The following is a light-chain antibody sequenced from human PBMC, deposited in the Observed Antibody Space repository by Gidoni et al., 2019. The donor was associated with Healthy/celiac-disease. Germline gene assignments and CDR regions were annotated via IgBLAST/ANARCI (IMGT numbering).Light chain of an antibody. V-gene: IGKV1-33*01. J-gene: IGKJ3*01. CDR3: QQYDNLLVT. CDR2: DAS. CDR1: QDISNY. Sequence: DIQMTQSPSSLSASVGDRVTITCQASQDISNYLNWYQQKPGKAPKLLIYDASHLETGVPSRFSGSGSGTDFTFTISSLQPEDIATYYCQQYDNLLVTFGPGTKVDIK.